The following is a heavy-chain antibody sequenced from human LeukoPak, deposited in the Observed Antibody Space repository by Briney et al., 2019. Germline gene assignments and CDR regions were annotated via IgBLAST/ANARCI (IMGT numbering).Heavy chain of an antibody. V-gene: IGHV3-30*02. CDR3: AKDADGYSYGYIDY. CDR2: IQYDGSRK. Sequence: PGGSLRLSCATSGFTFSTSDMHWVRQAPGKGLEWVSFIQYDGSRKNYVDSVKGRFTISRDNSKNTLYLQMNSLRAEDTAVYYCAKDADGYSYGYIDYWGQGTLVTVSS. J-gene: IGHJ4*02. D-gene: IGHD5-18*01. CDR1: GFTFSTSD.